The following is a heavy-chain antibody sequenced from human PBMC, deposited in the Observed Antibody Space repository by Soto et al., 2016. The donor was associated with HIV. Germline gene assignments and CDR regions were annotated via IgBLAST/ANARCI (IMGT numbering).Heavy chain of an antibody. Sequence: EVQLVESGGGLVQPGGSLILSCAASGFTFSNYAMHWVRQAPGKGLEFVSAISTNGGNTYYANSAKGRFIISRDNSKNTVYLQLGSLRAEDTAVYYWWEGKYSSGWSKPYYYYYGMDVWGQGTTLTVSS. D-gene: IGHD6-19*01. CDR1: GFTFSNYA. V-gene: IGHV3-64*01. J-gene: IGHJ6*02. CDR2: ISTNGGNT. CDR3: WEGKYSSGWSKPYYYYYGMDV.